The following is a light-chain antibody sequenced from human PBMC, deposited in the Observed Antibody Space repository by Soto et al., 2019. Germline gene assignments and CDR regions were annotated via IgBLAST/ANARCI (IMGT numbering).Light chain of an antibody. Sequence: DIQMTQSPSSLSASVGDRVTITCRASQSISSYLIWYQQKPGKAPILLIYDASSLESGVPSRFSGSGSGTDFTLTISSLRPEDFATYYCQHTYRPPYTFGPGTKVDIK. V-gene: IGKV1-39*01. CDR2: DAS. CDR1: QSISSY. CDR3: QHTYRPPYT. J-gene: IGKJ3*01.